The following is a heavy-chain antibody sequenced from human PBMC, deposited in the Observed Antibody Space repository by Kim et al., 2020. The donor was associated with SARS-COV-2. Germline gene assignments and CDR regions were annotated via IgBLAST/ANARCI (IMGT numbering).Heavy chain of an antibody. CDR1: GGSISSGSYY. D-gene: IGHD2-15*01. CDR3: ARDRRVVVAATHTNYYYGMDV. J-gene: IGHJ6*02. V-gene: IGHV4-61*02. Sequence: SETLSLTCTVSGGSISSGSYYWSWIRQPAGKGLEWVGRIYTSGSTNYNPSLKSRVTISVDTSKNQFSLKLSSVTAADTAVYYCARDRRVVVAATHTNYYYGMDVWGQGTTVTVSS. CDR2: IYTSGST.